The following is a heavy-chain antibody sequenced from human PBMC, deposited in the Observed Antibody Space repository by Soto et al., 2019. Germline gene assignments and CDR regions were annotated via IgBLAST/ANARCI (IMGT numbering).Heavy chain of an antibody. V-gene: IGHV3-53*01. D-gene: IGHD7-27*01. J-gene: IGHJ2*01. CDR2: IYSGGST. CDR3: ARDPNRYWYIDL. CDR1: GFTVSSNY. Sequence: ESGGGLIQPGGSLRLSCAASGFTVSSNYMSWVRQAPGKGLEWVSVIYSGGSTYYADSVKGRFTISRDKSKNTLYLQMNSLRAEDTAVYYCARDPNRYWYIDLWGRGTLVTVSS.